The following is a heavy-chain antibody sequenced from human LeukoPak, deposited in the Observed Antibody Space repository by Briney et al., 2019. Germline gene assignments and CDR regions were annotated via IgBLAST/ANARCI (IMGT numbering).Heavy chain of an antibody. CDR3: ARDDYYYDSSGYFFSLAMDV. J-gene: IGHJ6*04. V-gene: IGHV3-23*01. Sequence: GESLRLSCVASGFIFSSYAMTWVRQTPGKGLEWVSGISGRADSTYYADSVKGRFTISRDNAKNSLYLQMNSLRAEDTAVYYCARDDYYYDSSGYFFSLAMDVWGKGTTVTVSS. D-gene: IGHD3-22*01. CDR2: ISGRADST. CDR1: GFIFSSYA.